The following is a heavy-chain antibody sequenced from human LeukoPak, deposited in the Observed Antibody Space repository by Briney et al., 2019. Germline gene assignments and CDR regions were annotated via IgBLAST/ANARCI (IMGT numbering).Heavy chain of an antibody. CDR3: ARGYAYGPNYYFDY. CDR2: IYYSGST. Sequence: PSETLSLTCSFSGGSISNYYWSWVRQPPGKGLEWIGYIYYSGSTDYNPSLKSRVTISIDTSENHFSLRLSSVTAADTASYYCARGYAYGPNYYFDYWGQGTLVTVSS. CDR1: GGSISNYY. V-gene: IGHV4-59*01. D-gene: IGHD5-18*01. J-gene: IGHJ4*02.